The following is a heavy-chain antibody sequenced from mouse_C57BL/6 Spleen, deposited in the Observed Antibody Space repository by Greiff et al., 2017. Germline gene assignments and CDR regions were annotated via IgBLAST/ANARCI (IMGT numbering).Heavy chain of an antibody. J-gene: IGHJ2*01. D-gene: IGHD2-4*01. CDR1: GFSLTSYG. V-gene: IGHV2-2*01. CDR2: IWSGGST. CDR3: AREEGDYDGGYYFDY. Sequence: QVQLQQSGPGLVQPSQSLSITCTVSGFSLTSYGVHWVRQSPGKGLEWLGVIWSGGSTDYNAAFISRLSISKDNSKSQVFFKMNSLQADDTAIYYCAREEGDYDGGYYFDYWGQGTTLTVSS.